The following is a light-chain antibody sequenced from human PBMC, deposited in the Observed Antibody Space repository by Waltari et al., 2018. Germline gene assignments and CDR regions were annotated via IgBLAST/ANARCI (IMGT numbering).Light chain of an antibody. Sequence: QSALTQPASVSGSPGQSITISCTGTSSDVGGYNYVSWYQQHPGKAPRLMIYDVSNLPSGVSNRFSGSKSGNTASLTISGLQAEYEADYHCSSYTSSSTLIFGGGTKLTVL. V-gene: IGLV2-14*03. CDR2: DVS. CDR1: SSDVGGYNY. CDR3: SSYTSSSTLI. J-gene: IGLJ2*01.